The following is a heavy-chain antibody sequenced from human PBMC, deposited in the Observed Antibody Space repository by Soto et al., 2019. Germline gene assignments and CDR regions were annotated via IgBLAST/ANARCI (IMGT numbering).Heavy chain of an antibody. CDR1: GFTFNTAW. Sequence: EVQLVESGGDLLKPGGSLRLSCSASGFTFNTAWMNWVRQAPGKGLEWVGRVKTKTDGGTEDYAAPVNGRFTISRDDSENTLYLQMNSLKTEDTAVYYCTKGIASADWGQGTLVTVSS. V-gene: IGHV3-15*01. CDR2: VKTKTDGGTE. J-gene: IGHJ4*02. D-gene: IGHD6-13*01. CDR3: TKGIASAD.